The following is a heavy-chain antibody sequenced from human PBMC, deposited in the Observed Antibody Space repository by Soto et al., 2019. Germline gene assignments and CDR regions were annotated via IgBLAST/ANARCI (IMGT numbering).Heavy chain of an antibody. CDR3: VKGTGNSYGYNTDY. CDR2: ISNSGDYI. V-gene: IGHV3-21*04. Sequence: GGSLRLSCTASGSTFRTYGMNWVRQAPGKGLEWVSSISNSGDYIYYADSVKGRFTISRDNSKNTLYLQMNSLRADDTAVYYCVKGTGNSYGYNTDYWGQGTLVTVSS. J-gene: IGHJ4*02. D-gene: IGHD5-18*01. CDR1: GSTFRTYG.